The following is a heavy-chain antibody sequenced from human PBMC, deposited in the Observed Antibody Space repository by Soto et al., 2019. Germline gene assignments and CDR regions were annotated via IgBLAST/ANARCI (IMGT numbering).Heavy chain of an antibody. CDR2: ISYDGSNK. Sequence: QVQLVESGGGVVQPGRSLRLSCTASGFTFSSYGMHWVRQAPGKGLEWVAVISYDGSNKYYADSVKGRFTISRDNPKNTLYREMNCVRAEDTAVYYCAKGGGSGSYLESENWFDPWGQGTLVTVSS. CDR1: GFTFSSYG. V-gene: IGHV3-30*18. D-gene: IGHD3-10*01. J-gene: IGHJ5*02. CDR3: AKGGGSGSYLESENWFDP.